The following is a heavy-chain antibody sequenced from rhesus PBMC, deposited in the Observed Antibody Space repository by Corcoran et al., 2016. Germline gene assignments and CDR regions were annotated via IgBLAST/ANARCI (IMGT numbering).Heavy chain of an antibody. CDR1: GFSISRGYD. Sequence: QVQLQESGPGVVKPSETLSLTCAVSGFSISRGYDWSWIRQPPGKGLEWIGYIYGSSGSTNYNPSLKNRVTISKDTSKTQFSLRLSSVTAADTAVYYCARSPPAQYYFDYWGQGVLVTVSS. CDR2: IYGSSGST. CDR3: ARSPPAQYYFDY. J-gene: IGHJ4*01. V-gene: IGHV4-76*01.